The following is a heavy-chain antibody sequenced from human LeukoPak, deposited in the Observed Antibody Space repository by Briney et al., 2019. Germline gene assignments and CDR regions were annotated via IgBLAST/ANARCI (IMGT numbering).Heavy chain of an antibody. D-gene: IGHD4-17*01. CDR1: GFTFDDYA. Sequence: GGSLRLSCAASGFTFDDYAMHWVRQAPGKGLEWVSGISWNSGSIGYADSVKGRFTISRDNAKNSLYLQMISLRAEDTAVYYCASLTTVTTNDAFDIWGQGTMVTVSS. CDR2: ISWNSGSI. CDR3: ASLTTVTTNDAFDI. J-gene: IGHJ3*02. V-gene: IGHV3-9*01.